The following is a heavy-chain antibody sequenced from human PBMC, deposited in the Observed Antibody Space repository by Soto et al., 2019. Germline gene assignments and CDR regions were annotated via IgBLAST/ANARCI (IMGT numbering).Heavy chain of an antibody. CDR3: ARGPTLWDSSGYYSRLWYFDL. CDR2: IIPIFGTA. J-gene: IGHJ2*01. D-gene: IGHD3-22*01. CDR1: GGSFISYA. V-gene: IGHV1-69*06. Sequence: SVKVSCKAAGGSFISYAIIWVRQAPGQGLERMGGIIPIFGTANYAQKFQGRVTITADKSTSTAYMELSSLRSEDTAVYYCARGPTLWDSSGYYSRLWYFDLWGRGTLVTVSS.